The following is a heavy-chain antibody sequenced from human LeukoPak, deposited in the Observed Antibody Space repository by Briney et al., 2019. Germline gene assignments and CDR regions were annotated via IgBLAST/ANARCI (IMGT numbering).Heavy chain of an antibody. Sequence: GASVKVSCKASGYTFTSYGISWVRQAPGQGLEWMGWISAYNGNTNYAQKLQGRVTMTTDTSTSTAYMELRSLRSDDTAVYYCARVDPRRRGYSYGAFDYWGQGTLVTVSS. CDR3: ARVDPRRRGYSYGAFDY. V-gene: IGHV1-18*01. J-gene: IGHJ4*02. D-gene: IGHD5-18*01. CDR2: ISAYNGNT. CDR1: GYTFTSYG.